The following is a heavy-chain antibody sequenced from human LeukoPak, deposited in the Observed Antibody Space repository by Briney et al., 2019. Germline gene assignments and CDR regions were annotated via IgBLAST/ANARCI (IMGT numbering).Heavy chain of an antibody. CDR3: ARRLRGYSYGTDY. D-gene: IGHD5-18*01. CDR2: INHSGST. V-gene: IGHV4-34*01. Sequence: SETLSLTCAVYGGSFSGYYWSWIRQPPGEGLEWIGEINHSGSTNYNPSLKSRVTISVDTSKNQFSLKLSSVTAADTAVYYCARRLRGYSYGTDYWGQGTLVTVSS. CDR1: GGSFSGYY. J-gene: IGHJ4*02.